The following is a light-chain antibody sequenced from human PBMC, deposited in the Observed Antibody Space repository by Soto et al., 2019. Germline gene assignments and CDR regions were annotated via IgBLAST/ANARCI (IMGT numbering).Light chain of an antibody. Sequence: EIVMTQSPATLSVSPGERATLSCRASQSVSSNLAWYQQKPGQAPRLLIYGASTRATGIPARFSGSGSGREFTLTISRLEPEDFAVYYCQQYESSPRTFGQGTKVDIK. CDR3: QQYESSPRT. J-gene: IGKJ1*01. V-gene: IGKV3-15*01. CDR1: QSVSSN. CDR2: GAS.